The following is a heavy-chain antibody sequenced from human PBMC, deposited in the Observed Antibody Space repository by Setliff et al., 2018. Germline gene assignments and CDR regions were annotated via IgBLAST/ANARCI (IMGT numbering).Heavy chain of an antibody. Sequence: TETLSLTCNVSGASIRNFYWIWIRQPPGKGLEWIEYVHFTGSTNYNPSLKSRVTMSVDVSKSQFSLRLSSVTAADTAVYYCARKVEQWLTPHFDYWGQGALVTVSS. D-gene: IGHD6-19*01. J-gene: IGHJ4*02. CDR2: VHFTGST. CDR3: ARKVEQWLTPHFDY. CDR1: GASIRNFY. V-gene: IGHV4-59*01.